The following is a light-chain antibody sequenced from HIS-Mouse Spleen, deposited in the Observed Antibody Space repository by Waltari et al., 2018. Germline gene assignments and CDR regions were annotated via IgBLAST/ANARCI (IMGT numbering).Light chain of an antibody. CDR2: RNN. CDR1: SSNIRSNY. Sequence: QSVLTQPPSASGTPGQRVTISRSGSSSNIRSNYVYWSQQLPGTAPKLLIYRNNQRPSGVPDRFSGSKSGTSASLAISGLRSEDEADYYCAAWDDSLSGPVFGGGTKLTVL. V-gene: IGLV1-47*01. J-gene: IGLJ3*02. CDR3: AAWDDSLSGPV.